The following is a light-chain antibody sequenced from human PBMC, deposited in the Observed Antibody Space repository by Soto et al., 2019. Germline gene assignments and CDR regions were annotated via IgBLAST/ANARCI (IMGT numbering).Light chain of an antibody. CDR3: ATWDDGLNGWV. V-gene: IGLV1-44*01. CDR2: NNN. J-gene: IGLJ3*02. CDR1: SSNIGSNA. Sequence: QSAVTQPPSASGTPGQRVTISCSGRSSNIGSNAVNWYQQFPGMAPKVLIYNNNERPSGVPDRFSGSKSGTSASLAISGLQSEDEADYYCATWDDGLNGWVFGVGTKLTVL.